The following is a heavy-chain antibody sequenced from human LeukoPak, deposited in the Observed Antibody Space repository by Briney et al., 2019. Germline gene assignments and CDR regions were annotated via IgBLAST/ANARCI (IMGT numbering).Heavy chain of an antibody. CDR1: GGTFSSYA. CDR2: IIPIFGTA. CDR3: ASQIVVDDAFDI. D-gene: IGHD3-22*01. V-gene: IGHV1-69*05. J-gene: IGHJ3*02. Sequence: ASVKVSCKASGGTFSSYAISWVRQAPGQGLEWMGGIIPIFGTANYAQKFQGRVTITTDESTSTAYMELSSLRSEDTAVYYCASQIVVDDAFDIWGQGTMVTVSS.